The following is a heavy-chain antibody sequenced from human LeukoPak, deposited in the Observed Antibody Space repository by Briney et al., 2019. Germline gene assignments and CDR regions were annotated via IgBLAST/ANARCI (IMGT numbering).Heavy chain of an antibody. V-gene: IGHV1-69*13. CDR1: GYTFTSYY. D-gene: IGHD6-6*01. CDR2: IIPIFGTA. J-gene: IGHJ4*02. Sequence: SVKVSCKASGYTFTSYYMHWVRQAPGQGLEWMGGIIPIFGTANYAQKFQGRVTITADESTSTAYMELSSLRSEDTAVYYCARAGEYSSSQTYFDYWGQGTLVTVSS. CDR3: ARAGEYSSSQTYFDY.